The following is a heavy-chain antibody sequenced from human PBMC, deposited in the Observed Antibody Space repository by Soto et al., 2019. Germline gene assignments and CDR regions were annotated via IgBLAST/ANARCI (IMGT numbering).Heavy chain of an antibody. CDR3: ATRNDGSGSLDY. J-gene: IGHJ4*02. Sequence: SETLSLTCAVSGASISSTTWWIWVRQPPGKGLEWIGGIYHSGSANYNPSLNSQVTISVDKSKNQFSLRLSSVTAAGTAVDYCATRNDGSGSLDYWGQGALVTVS. CDR1: GASISSTTW. V-gene: IGHV4-4*02. D-gene: IGHD3-10*01. CDR2: IYHSGSA.